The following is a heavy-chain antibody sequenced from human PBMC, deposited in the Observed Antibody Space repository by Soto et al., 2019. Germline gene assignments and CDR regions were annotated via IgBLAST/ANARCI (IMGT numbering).Heavy chain of an antibody. CDR1: GFTFSSYG. V-gene: IGHV3-30*18. CDR3: AKGQPYQPASY. D-gene: IGHD2-2*01. CDR2: ISYDGSNK. Sequence: GGSLRLSCAASGFTFSSYGMHWARQAPGKGLEWVAVISYDGSNKYYADSVKGRFTISRDNSKNTLYLQMNSLRAEDTAVYYCAKGQPYQPASYWGQGTLVTVSS. J-gene: IGHJ4*02.